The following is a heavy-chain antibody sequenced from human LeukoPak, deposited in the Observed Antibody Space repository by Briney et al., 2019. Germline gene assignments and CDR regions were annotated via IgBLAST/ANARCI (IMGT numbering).Heavy chain of an antibody. CDR2: ISGSGGST. J-gene: IGHJ6*03. CDR3: AKNYYGSGSYYYYMDV. Sequence: GGSLRLSCAASGFTFSGYAMSWVRQAPGKGLEWVSAISGSGGSTYYADSVKGRFTISRDNSKNTLYLQMNSLRAEDTAVYYCAKNYYGSGSYYYYMDVWGKGTTVTISS. CDR1: GFTFSGYA. V-gene: IGHV3-23*01. D-gene: IGHD3-10*01.